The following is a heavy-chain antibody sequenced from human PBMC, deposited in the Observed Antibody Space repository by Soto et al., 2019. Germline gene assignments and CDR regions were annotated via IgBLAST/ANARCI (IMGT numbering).Heavy chain of an antibody. CDR1: GFTFSSYG. V-gene: IGHV3-33*01. J-gene: IGHJ4*02. Sequence: ESGGGVVQPGRSLRLSCAASGFTFSSYGMHWVRQAPGKGLEWVAVIWYDGSNKYYADSVKGRFTISRDNSKNTLYLQMNSLRAEDTAVYYCAREGGSLLWFGELSHFDYWGQGTLVTVSS. CDR3: AREGGSLLWFGELSHFDY. CDR2: IWYDGSNK. D-gene: IGHD3-10*01.